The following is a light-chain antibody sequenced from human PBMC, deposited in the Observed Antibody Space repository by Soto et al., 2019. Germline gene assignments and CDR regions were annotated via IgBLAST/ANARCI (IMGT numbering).Light chain of an antibody. J-gene: IGKJ1*01. CDR2: GAS. Sequence: EILMTQSPATLSVSLGERATLSCRATQSVDTYLAWYQQRPGQSPRLLIYGASTMATDVPGRFSGSGSGTEFALAITSLQSEDFALYYCQQYNDWPRSFSQGTKVEIK. CDR1: QSVDTY. V-gene: IGKV3-15*01. CDR3: QQYNDWPRS.